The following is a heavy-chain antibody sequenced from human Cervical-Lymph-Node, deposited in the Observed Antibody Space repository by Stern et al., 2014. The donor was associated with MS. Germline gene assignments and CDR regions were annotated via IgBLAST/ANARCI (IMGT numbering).Heavy chain of an antibody. CDR3: AKEGDYVWGNYRAM. CDR1: GYTFTTYA. CDR2: INTHTGNT. D-gene: IGHD3-16*02. Sequence: VQLVESGSELKKPGASVKVSCKTSGYTFTTYAINWVRQAPGQGLEWMGWINTHTGNTTYAQDFTGRFVFSLDTSISTAYLEISSLRAEDTAVYYCAKEGDYVWGNYRAMWGQGTLVTVSS. V-gene: IGHV7-4-1*02. J-gene: IGHJ4*02.